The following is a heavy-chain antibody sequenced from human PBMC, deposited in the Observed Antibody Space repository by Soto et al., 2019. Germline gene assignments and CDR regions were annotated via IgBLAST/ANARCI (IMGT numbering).Heavy chain of an antibody. D-gene: IGHD5-18*01. J-gene: IGHJ4*02. CDR2: INAGNGNT. CDR1: GYTFTSYA. V-gene: IGHV1-3*05. CDR3: ARDVGHSYGDY. Sequence: QVQLVQSGAEEKKPGASVKVSCKASGYTFTSYAMHWVRQAPGQGLEWMGWINAGNGNTKYSQKFQGRVTITRDTSASTAYMELSSLRSEDTAVYYCARDVGHSYGDYWGQGTLVTVSS.